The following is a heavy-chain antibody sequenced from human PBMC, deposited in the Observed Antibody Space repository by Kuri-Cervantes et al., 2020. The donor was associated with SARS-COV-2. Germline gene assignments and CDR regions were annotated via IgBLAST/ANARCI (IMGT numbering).Heavy chain of an antibody. CDR2: IIPIFGTA. CDR1: GGTFSSYA. Sequence: SVKVSCKASGGTFSSYAISWVRQAPGQGLEWMGGIIPIFGTANYAQKFQGRVTITADESTSTAYMELSSLRSEDTAVYYCARGPITMVRGVSPDNYYYYYMDVWGKGTTVTVSS. V-gene: IGHV1-69*13. D-gene: IGHD3-10*01. CDR3: ARGPITMVRGVSPDNYYYYYMDV. J-gene: IGHJ6*03.